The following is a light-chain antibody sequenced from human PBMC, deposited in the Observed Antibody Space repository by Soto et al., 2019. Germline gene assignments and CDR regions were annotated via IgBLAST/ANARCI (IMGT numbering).Light chain of an antibody. CDR2: DAS. CDR1: QSVSSY. J-gene: IGKJ5*01. V-gene: IGKV3-11*01. CDR3: QQRSNWPIT. Sequence: EIVLTQSPATLSLSPGPRATLSCRASQSVSSYLAWYQQKPGQAPRLLIYDASNRATGIPARFSGSGSGTDFTLTISSLEPEDFAVYYCQQRSNWPITFGQGTRLEIK.